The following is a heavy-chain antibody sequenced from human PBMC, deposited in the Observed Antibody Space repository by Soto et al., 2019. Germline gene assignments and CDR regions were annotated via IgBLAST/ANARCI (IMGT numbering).Heavy chain of an antibody. D-gene: IGHD3-3*01. J-gene: IGHJ6*04. CDR2: IYYSGST. CDR1: GGSISSSSYY. CDR3: ARLWLEWLYLDV. Sequence: PSETLSLTCTVSGGSISSSSYYWGWIRQPPGKGLEWIGSIYYSGSTYYNPSLKSRVTISVDTSKNQFSLKLSSVTAADTAVYYCARLWLEWLYLDVWGKGTTVTSPQ. V-gene: IGHV4-39*01.